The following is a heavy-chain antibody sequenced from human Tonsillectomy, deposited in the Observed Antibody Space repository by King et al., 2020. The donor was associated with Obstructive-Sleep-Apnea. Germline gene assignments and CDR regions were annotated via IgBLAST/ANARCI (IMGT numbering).Heavy chain of an antibody. CDR1: GYSFATYW. D-gene: IGHD5-12*01. CDR2: IYPGDSDT. CDR3: ARGYDRNYFDY. Sequence: QLVQSGAEVKESGESLKISCKGSGYSFATYWIGWARQMPGKGLEWMGIIYPGDSDTRYSPSFQGQVTISADKSFSTAYLQWSSLQASDTAMYYCARGYDRNYFDYWGQGTLVTVSS. V-gene: IGHV5-51*01. J-gene: IGHJ4*02.